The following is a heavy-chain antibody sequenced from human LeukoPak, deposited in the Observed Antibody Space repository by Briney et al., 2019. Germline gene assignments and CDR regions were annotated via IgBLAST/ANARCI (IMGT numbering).Heavy chain of an antibody. CDR1: GGSFSGYY. CDR3: ARIVAVAGGWFDP. D-gene: IGHD6-19*01. V-gene: IGHV4-34*01. CDR2: INHSGST. Sequence: SETLSLTCAVHGGSFSGYYWSWIRQPPGKGLEWIGEINHSGSTNYNPSLKSRVTISVDTSKNQFSLKLSSVTAADTAVYYCARIVAVAGGWFDPWGQGTLVTVSS. J-gene: IGHJ5*02.